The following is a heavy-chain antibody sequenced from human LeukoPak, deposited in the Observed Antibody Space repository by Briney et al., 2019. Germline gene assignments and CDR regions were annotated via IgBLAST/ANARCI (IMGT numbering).Heavy chain of an antibody. D-gene: IGHD6-19*01. CDR3: ARVGIAVAIMDY. CDR1: GYSISSGYY. CDR2: IYHSGST. Sequence: SETLSLTCTVSGYSISSGYYWGWIRQPPGKGLEWIGSIYHSGSTNYNPSLKSRVTISVDTSKNQFSLKLSSVTAADTAVYYCARVGIAVAIMDYWGQGTLVTVSS. J-gene: IGHJ4*02. V-gene: IGHV4-38-2*02.